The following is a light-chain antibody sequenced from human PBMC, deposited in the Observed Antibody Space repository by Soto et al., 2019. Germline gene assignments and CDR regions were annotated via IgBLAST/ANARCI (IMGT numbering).Light chain of an antibody. CDR2: GAS. CDR1: QSVSSN. Sequence: EIVMTQSPATLSVSPGERATLSCRASQSVSSNLAWYQQKPGQAPRLLIYGASTRATGIPARFSGSGSGTDFTLTISSLHSEDFAVYYCQQYNNWPPITFGPGTKVYIK. CDR3: QQYNNWPPIT. V-gene: IGKV3-15*01. J-gene: IGKJ3*01.